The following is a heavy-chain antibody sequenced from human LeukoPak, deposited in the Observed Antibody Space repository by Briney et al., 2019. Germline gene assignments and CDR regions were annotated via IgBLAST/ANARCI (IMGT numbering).Heavy chain of an antibody. CDR1: GGSISSYY. Sequence: SETLSLTCTVSGGSISSYYRSWIRQPPGKGLEWIGYIYYSGSTNYNPSLKSRVTISVDTSKNQFSLKLSSVTAADTAVYYCARLGLGSSSSIIKFDHWGQGTLVTVSS. J-gene: IGHJ4*02. D-gene: IGHD6-6*01. V-gene: IGHV4-59*01. CDR3: ARLGLGSSSSIIKFDH. CDR2: IYYSGST.